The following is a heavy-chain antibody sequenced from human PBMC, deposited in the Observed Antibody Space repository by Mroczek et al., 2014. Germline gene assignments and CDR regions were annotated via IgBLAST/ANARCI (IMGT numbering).Heavy chain of an antibody. Sequence: ESGGGLVQPGRSLRLSCAASGFTFDDYAMHWVRQAPGKGLEWVSGISWNSGSIGYADSVKGRFTISRDNAKNSLYLQMNSLRAEDTALYYCAKDLGGGVPHDYYYYGMDVWGQGTTVTVSS. J-gene: IGHJ6*02. V-gene: IGHV3-9*01. D-gene: IGHD2-21*01. CDR1: GFTFDDYA. CDR2: ISWNSGSI. CDR3: AKDLGGGVPHDYYYYGMDV.